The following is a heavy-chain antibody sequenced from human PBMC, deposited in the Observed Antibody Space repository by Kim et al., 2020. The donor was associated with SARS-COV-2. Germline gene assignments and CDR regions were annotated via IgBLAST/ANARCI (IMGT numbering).Heavy chain of an antibody. CDR3: ARDQYEYYYDSSGYFDY. CDR2: ISSSSSTI. Sequence: GGSLRLSCAASGFTFSSYSMNWVRQAPGKGLEWVSYISSSSSTIYYADSVKGRFTISRDNAKNSLYLQMNSLRDEDTAVYYCARDQYEYYYDSSGYFDYWGQGTLVTVSS. J-gene: IGHJ4*02. V-gene: IGHV3-48*02. D-gene: IGHD3-22*01. CDR1: GFTFSSYS.